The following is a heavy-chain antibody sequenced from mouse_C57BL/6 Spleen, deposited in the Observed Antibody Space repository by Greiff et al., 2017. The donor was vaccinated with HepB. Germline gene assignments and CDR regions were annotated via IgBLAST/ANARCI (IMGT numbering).Heavy chain of an antibody. D-gene: IGHD1-1*01. CDR3: AKTSSYYYGSSYGYFDV. J-gene: IGHJ1*03. CDR1: GFSLTSYG. Sequence: QVQLKQSGPGLVQPSQSLSITCTVSGFSLTSYGVHWVRQSPGKGLEWLGVIWRGGSTDYNAAFMSRLSITKDNSKSQVFFKMNSLQADDTAIYYCAKTSSYYYGSSYGYFDVWGTGTTVTVSS. V-gene: IGHV2-5*01. CDR2: IWRGGST.